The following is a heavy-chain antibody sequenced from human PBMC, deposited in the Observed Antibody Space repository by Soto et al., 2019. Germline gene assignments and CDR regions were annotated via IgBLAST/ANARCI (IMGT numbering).Heavy chain of an antibody. V-gene: IGHV1-69*01. D-gene: IGHD3-9*01. Sequence: QVQRVQSGAEVKKPGSSVKVSCKASGGTFSNYAISWVRQAPGQGLEWMGGIIPIFGTANYAQKFQGRVTITADESTSTAYMELSSLRSGDTAVYYCSRGNSRDFDPYYYGMDVWGQGTTVTVSS. J-gene: IGHJ6*02. CDR1: GGTFSNYA. CDR2: IIPIFGTA. CDR3: SRGNSRDFDPYYYGMDV.